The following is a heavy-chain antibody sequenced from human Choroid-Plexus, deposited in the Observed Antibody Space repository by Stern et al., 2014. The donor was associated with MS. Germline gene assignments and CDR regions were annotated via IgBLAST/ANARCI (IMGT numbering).Heavy chain of an antibody. J-gene: IGHJ4*02. D-gene: IGHD2/OR15-2a*01. CDR3: AKDRQYLTFFFDF. CDR1: GFSFSSFG. V-gene: IGHV3-30*18. Sequence: VQLVESGGGVVQPGRPLRLSCAASGFSFSSFGMHWVRRAPGKGLERVALISYDGSKDYADSVKGRFAISRDNSKNTLYLQMNSLRAKDTAVYYCAKDRQYLTFFFDFWGQGSLVTVSS. CDR2: ISYDGSK.